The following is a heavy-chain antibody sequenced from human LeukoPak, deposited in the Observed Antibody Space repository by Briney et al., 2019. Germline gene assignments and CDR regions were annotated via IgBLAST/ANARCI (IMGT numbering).Heavy chain of an antibody. CDR2: ISGSGESA. CDR1: GFTFSSYA. Sequence: GGSLRLSCAASGFTFSSYAMSWVRQAPGKGLEWVSSISGSGESAYYADSVKGRFTISRDNSKNTLYLQMSSLRAEDTAVYFCVRGYSFGPYGMDVWGQGTTVTVSS. V-gene: IGHV3-23*01. CDR3: VRGYSFGPYGMDV. D-gene: IGHD2-15*01. J-gene: IGHJ6*02.